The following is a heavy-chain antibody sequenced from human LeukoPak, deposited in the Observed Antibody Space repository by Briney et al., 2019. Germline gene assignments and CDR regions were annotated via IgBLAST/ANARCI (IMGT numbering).Heavy chain of an antibody. D-gene: IGHD3-22*01. CDR3: ARGEYYYDGGY. CDR2: ISSGSSNR. CDR1: GFTFRSYT. J-gene: IGHJ1*01. V-gene: IGHV3-21*01. Sequence: PGGSLTLSCAASGFTFRSYTMNWVRQAPGKGLEWVSSISSGSSNRYYADSVRGRFTISRDNAKNSLYLQMNSLRVEDTAVYYCARGEYYYDGGYWGQGTLVTVSS.